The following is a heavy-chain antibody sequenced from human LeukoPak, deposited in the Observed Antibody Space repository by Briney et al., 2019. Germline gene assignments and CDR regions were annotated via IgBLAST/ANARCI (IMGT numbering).Heavy chain of an antibody. V-gene: IGHV3-7*01. D-gene: IGHD3-3*01. J-gene: IGHJ4*02. CDR3: ARAVTRFLEWLPYYFDY. CDR1: GFTFSSYW. Sequence: PGGSLRLSCAASGFTFSSYWMSWVRQAPGKGLEWVANIKQDGSEKYYVDSVKGRFTISRDNAKNSLYLQMNSLRAEDTAVYYCARAVTRFLEWLPYYFDYWGQGTLVTVSS. CDR2: IKQDGSEK.